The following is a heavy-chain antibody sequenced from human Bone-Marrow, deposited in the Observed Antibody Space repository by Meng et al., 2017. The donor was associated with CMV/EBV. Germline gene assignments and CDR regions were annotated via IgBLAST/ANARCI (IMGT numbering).Heavy chain of an antibody. CDR2: INHSGST. D-gene: IGHD2-21*01. CDR3: AMLAYCGGDCYSDYYYGMDV. Sequence: SETLSLTCAVYGGSFSGYYWSWIRQPPGKGLEWIGEINHSGSTNYNPSLKSRVTISVDTSKNQFSLKLSSVTAADTAVYYCAMLAYCGGDCYSDYYYGMDVWGQGTTVTVSS. J-gene: IGHJ6*02. V-gene: IGHV4-34*01. CDR1: GGSFSGYY.